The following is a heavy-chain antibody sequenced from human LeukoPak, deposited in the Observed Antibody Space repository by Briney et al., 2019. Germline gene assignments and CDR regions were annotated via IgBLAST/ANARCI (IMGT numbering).Heavy chain of an antibody. D-gene: IGHD3-22*01. V-gene: IGHV3-23*01. CDR3: AKVLTYYYDKSGFYDGYFDY. Sequence: SGGSLRLSCKASGFVVSTSYMSWVRQAPGKGLEWVSGISGSGGSTYDADSVKGRFTISRDNSKNTLYLQMNSLRGEDTAVYYCAKVLTYYYDKSGFYDGYFDYWGQGTLVTVSS. J-gene: IGHJ4*02. CDR1: GFVVSTSY. CDR2: ISGSGGST.